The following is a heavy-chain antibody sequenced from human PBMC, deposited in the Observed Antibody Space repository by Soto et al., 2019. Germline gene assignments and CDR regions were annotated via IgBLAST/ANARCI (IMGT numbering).Heavy chain of an antibody. CDR2: ISWNSGSI. D-gene: IGHD4-17*01. J-gene: IGHJ4*01. V-gene: IGHV3-9*01. CDR1: GVTFEVYV. CDR3: AKGGDAVLDLDY. Sequence: GLACAASGVTFEVYVVPVLLKAPGKGLEWVSGISWNSGSIGYADSVKGRFTISRDNAKNSLYLQMNSLRAEYTAFYFCAKGGDAVLDLDYCVHGTPVTVSS.